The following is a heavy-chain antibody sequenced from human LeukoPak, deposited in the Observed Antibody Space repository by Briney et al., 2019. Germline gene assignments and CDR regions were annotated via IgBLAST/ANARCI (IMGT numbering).Heavy chain of an antibody. CDR3: ARGGLQWSYYYGMDV. J-gene: IGHJ6*02. Sequence: ASVKVSCRASGYTFTSYYMHWVRQAPGQGLEWMGIINPSGGSTSYAQKFQGRVTMTRDTSTSTVYMELSSLRSEDTAVYYCARGGLQWSYYYGMDVWGQGTTVTVSS. CDR2: INPSGGST. D-gene: IGHD4-23*01. V-gene: IGHV1-46*01. CDR1: GYTFTSYY.